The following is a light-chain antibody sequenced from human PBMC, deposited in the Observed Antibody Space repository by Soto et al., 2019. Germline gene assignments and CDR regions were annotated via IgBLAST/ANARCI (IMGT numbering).Light chain of an antibody. CDR1: QSVSSTY. J-gene: IGKJ1*01. V-gene: IGKV3-15*01. CDR3: QQYNNWPRT. CDR2: GAS. Sequence: EFVLTQYPGTLSLSPGERATLSCRASQSVSSTYLAWYHQKPGQAPRLLIYGASTRATGIPARFSGSGSGTEFTLTINSLQSEDFAVYYCQQYNNWPRTFGQRSMVDIK.